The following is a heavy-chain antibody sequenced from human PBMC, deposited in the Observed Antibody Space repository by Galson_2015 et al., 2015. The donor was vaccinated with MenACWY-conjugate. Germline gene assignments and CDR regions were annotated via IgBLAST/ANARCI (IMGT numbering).Heavy chain of an antibody. J-gene: IGHJ3*01. Sequence: QSGAEVKQPGESLKISCTGSGYYFTSYWIAWVRQIPGKGLEWMGLISPGDSNIRYSPSFQGQVTISADKSISTAYLQWSSLKASDTAMYYCARHPPGGRGMDVWGLGTVVTVSS. CDR1: GYYFTSYW. V-gene: IGHV5-51*01. CDR3: ARHPPGGRGMDV. CDR2: ISPGDSNI. D-gene: IGHD1-26*01.